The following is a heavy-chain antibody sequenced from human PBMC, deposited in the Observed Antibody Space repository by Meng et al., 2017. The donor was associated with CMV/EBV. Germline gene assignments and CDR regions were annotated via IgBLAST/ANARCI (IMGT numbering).Heavy chain of an antibody. V-gene: IGHV3-7*01. CDR1: GFTFSSYW. Sequence: GESLKISCAASGFTFSSYWMSWVRQAPGKGLEWVANIKQDGSEKYYVDSVKGRFTISRDNAKNSLYLQMNSLRAEDTAVYYCARPRGGIAVDWGQGTLVTVPQ. D-gene: IGHD6-19*01. CDR2: IKQDGSEK. J-gene: IGHJ4*02. CDR3: ARPRGGIAVD.